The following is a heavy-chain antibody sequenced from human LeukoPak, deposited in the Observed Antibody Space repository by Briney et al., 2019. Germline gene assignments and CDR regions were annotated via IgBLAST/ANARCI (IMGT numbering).Heavy chain of an antibody. CDR1: GGSISSSFYY. J-gene: IGHJ1*01. D-gene: IGHD5-18*01. CDR3: ARDRDSYGYPRYFHL. Sequence: SETLSLTCTVSGGSISSSFYYWGWIRQPPGKGLEWIGSIYSSGSTYYNPSLKSRVTISVDTSKNQFSLKLSSVIAADTALYYCARDRDSYGYPRYFHLWGQGTLVTVSS. V-gene: IGHV4-39*07. CDR2: IYSSGST.